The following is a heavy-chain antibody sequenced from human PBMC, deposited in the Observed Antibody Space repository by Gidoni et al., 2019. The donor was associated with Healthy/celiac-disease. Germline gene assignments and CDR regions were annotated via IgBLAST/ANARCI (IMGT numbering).Heavy chain of an antibody. D-gene: IGHD5-12*01. CDR3: AKDLTMATITYYYYGMDV. CDR1: GFTFSSYA. J-gene: IGHJ6*02. CDR2: ISGSGGST. Sequence: EVQLLESGGGLVQPGGSLRLSCAASGFTFSSYARSWVRQAPGKGLEWVSAISGSGGSTYYADSVKGRFTISRDNAKNTLYLQMNSLRAEDTAVYYCAKDLTMATITYYYYGMDVWGQGTTVTVSS. V-gene: IGHV3-23*01.